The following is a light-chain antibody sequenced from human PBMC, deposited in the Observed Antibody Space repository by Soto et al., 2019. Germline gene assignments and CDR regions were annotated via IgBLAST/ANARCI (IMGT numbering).Light chain of an antibody. CDR3: QQYDDYPYT. Sequence: DIQMTQSPSTLSASVGDKVTITCRASQNINSWLAWYQQRPGKAPKLLIYKASSLESGVPSRFSGSGSGTDFTLTISSLQPDGFATCYCQQYDDYPYTFGPGTTVDIK. J-gene: IGKJ3*01. CDR1: QNINSW. V-gene: IGKV1-5*03. CDR2: KAS.